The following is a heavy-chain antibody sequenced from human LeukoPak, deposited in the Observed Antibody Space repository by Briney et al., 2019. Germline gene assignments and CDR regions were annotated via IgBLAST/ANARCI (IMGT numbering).Heavy chain of an antibody. CDR1: GGSISSYY. CDR2: INHSGST. CDR3: ARPRRDGYKSFDY. J-gene: IGHJ4*02. D-gene: IGHD5-24*01. V-gene: IGHV4-34*01. Sequence: SETLSLTCTVSGGSISSYYWSWIRQPPGKGLEWIGEINHSGSTNYNPSLKSRVTISVDTSKNQFSLKLSSVTAADTAVYYCARPRRDGYKSFDYWGQGTLVTVSS.